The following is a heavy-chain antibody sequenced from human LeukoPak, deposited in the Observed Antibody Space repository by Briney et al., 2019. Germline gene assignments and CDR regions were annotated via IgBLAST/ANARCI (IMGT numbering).Heavy chain of an antibody. CDR2: ISSTGSTI. D-gene: IGHD3-10*01. Sequence: PGGSLRLSCGASGFTFSSYEMNWVRQAPGKGLEWVSYISSTGSTIYYADSVKGRFTISRENSKDTLYLQMNSLRAEETAVYYCAKVGAGVRGVMDSWGQGTLVTVSS. CDR1: GFTFSSYE. J-gene: IGHJ4*02. CDR3: AKVGAGVRGVMDS. V-gene: IGHV3-48*03.